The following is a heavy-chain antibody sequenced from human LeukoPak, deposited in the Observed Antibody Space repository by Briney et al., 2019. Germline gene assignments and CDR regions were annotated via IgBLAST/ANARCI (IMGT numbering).Heavy chain of an antibody. V-gene: IGHV5-51*01. CDR2: IYPGYSET. CDR1: GYNFTRYW. D-gene: IGHD1-14*01. J-gene: IGHJ4*02. Sequence: GESLKISCKGSGYNFTRYWIGWVRQMPGKGLEWMGIIYPGYSETRYSQSFQDQVTISADKSISTAYLQWSSLKSSDTTMYYCARGGITRSAPFDYWGQGALVTVSS. CDR3: ARGGITRSAPFDY.